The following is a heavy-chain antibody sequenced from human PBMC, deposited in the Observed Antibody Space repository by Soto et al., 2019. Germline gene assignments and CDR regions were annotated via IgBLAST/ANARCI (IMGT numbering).Heavy chain of an antibody. CDR1: GFTFDDYA. CDR3: AKDALGDYYDSSGYYSNWFDP. CDR2: ISWNSGSI. D-gene: IGHD3-22*01. V-gene: IGHV3-9*01. J-gene: IGHJ5*02. Sequence: GWSLRLSCAASGFTFDDYAMHWVRQAPGKGLEWVSGISWNSGSIGYADSVKGRFTISRDNAKNSLYLQMNSLRAEDTALYYCAKDALGDYYDSSGYYSNWFDPWGQGTLVTVSS.